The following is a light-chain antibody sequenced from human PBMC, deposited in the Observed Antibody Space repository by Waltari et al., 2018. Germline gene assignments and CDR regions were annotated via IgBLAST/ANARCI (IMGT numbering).Light chain of an antibody. V-gene: IGKV3-11*01. J-gene: IGKJ4*01. Sequence: EIVLTQSPATLSLSPVERAVLSCRASQSIGSYLVWYQQKPGQPPRLLIYEASNRAPGIPARFSGSGSGTDFTLTISGLEPEDSGVYYCQQRSRWPLTFGGGTRVETK. CDR3: QQRSRWPLT. CDR1: QSIGSY. CDR2: EAS.